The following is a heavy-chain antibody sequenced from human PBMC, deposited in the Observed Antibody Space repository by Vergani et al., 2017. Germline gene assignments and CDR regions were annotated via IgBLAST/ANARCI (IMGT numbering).Heavy chain of an antibody. CDR1: GFTFSSYA. J-gene: IGHJ3*02. D-gene: IGHD6-6*01. V-gene: IGHV3-23*01. CDR2: ISGSSGST. Sequence: EVQLLASGGGLVQPWGSLRLSCAASGFTFSSYAMSWVRQDPGKRLEWVAAISGSSGSTYYADSVKGRFTISRDNSKNTLYLKMNSLRAEDTSVYYSAKASEEYRSSSDAFDIWGQGTMVTVSS. CDR3: AKASEEYRSSSDAFDI.